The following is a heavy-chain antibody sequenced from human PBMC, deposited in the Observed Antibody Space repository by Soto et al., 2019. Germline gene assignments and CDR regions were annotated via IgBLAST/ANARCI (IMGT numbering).Heavy chain of an antibody. CDR3: ARGNYDILPGYYFYYYYGMDA. CDR1: GGSFSGYY. J-gene: IGHJ6*02. Sequence: PSETLSLTCAVYGGSFSGYYWSWIRQPPGKGLEWIGEINHSGSTNYNPSLKSRITISVDTSKNQFSLKLSSVTAADTAVYYCARGNYDILPGYYFYYYYGMDAWGQGTTVT. CDR2: INHSGST. D-gene: IGHD3-9*01. V-gene: IGHV4-34*01.